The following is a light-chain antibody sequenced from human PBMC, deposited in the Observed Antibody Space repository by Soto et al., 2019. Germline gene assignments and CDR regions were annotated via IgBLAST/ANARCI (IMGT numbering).Light chain of an antibody. J-gene: IGKJ3*01. Sequence: DIVMTQSPDSLAVSLGERATINCKSSQSVLYSSNNKNYLAWYQQKPGQAPKLLIYWASTRESGVPDRFSGSGSGTDFTLTISSLQAEDVAVYYCQQYYSTLFTFGPGTKVDLK. CDR2: WAS. CDR3: QQYYSTLFT. V-gene: IGKV4-1*01. CDR1: QSVLYSSNNKNY.